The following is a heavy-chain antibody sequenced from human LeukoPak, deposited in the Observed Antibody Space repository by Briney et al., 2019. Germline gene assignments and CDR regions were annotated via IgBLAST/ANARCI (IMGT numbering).Heavy chain of an antibody. CDR3: AELGITMIGGV. Sequence: GGSLRLSCAASGFTFSSYWMHWVRQAPGKGLVWVSRINSDGSSTSYADSVKGRFTISRDNAKNTLYLQMNSLRAEDTAVYYCAELGITMIGGVWGKGATVTISS. CDR2: INSDGSST. V-gene: IGHV3-74*01. J-gene: IGHJ6*04. CDR1: GFTFSSYW. D-gene: IGHD3-10*02.